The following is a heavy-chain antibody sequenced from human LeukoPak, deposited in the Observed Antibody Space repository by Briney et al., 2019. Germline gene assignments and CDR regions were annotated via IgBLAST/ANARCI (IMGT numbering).Heavy chain of an antibody. Sequence: GGSLRLSCAASGFTFSSYAMIWVRQAPGKGLGWVSTLSGNGGSTYYGDSVKGRFTISRENSKNTLYLQMNSLTAEDTAIYYCAKGRYSSTWSGGDYWGQGTLVTVSS. CDR3: AKGRYSSTWSGGDY. J-gene: IGHJ4*02. D-gene: IGHD2-2*01. CDR1: GFTFSSYA. CDR2: LSGNGGST. V-gene: IGHV3-23*01.